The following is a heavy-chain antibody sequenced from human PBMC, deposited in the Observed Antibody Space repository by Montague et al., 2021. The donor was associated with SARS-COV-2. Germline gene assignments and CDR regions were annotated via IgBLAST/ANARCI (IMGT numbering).Heavy chain of an antibody. J-gene: IGHJ4*02. CDR2: IYYSGST. Sequence: SETLSLTCTVSGGSISSSSYYWGWLRQPPGKGLEWIGSIYYSGSTYYNPSLKSRVTIPVDTSKNQFSLKLSSVTAADTAVYYCVTQLWLRGYFDYWGQGTLVTVSS. D-gene: IGHD5-18*01. CDR3: VTQLWLRGYFDY. CDR1: GGSISSSSYY. V-gene: IGHV4-39*01.